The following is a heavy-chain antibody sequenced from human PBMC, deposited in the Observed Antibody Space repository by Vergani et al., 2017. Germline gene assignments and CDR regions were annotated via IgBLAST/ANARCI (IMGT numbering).Heavy chain of an antibody. CDR1: GYTFTSYA. Sequence: QVQLVQSGAEVKKPGASVKVSCKASGYTFTSYAMNWVRQAPGQGLEWMGWINTNTGNPTYAQGFTGRFVFSLDTSVSTAYLQISSLKAEDTAVYYCARVKACSGGSCFYYYYGMDVWGQGTTVTVSS. CDR2: INTNTGNP. J-gene: IGHJ6*02. V-gene: IGHV7-4-1*02. CDR3: ARVKACSGGSCFYYYYGMDV. D-gene: IGHD2-15*01.